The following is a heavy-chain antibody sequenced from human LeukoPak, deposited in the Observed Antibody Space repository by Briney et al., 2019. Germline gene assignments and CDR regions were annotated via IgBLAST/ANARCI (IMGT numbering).Heavy chain of an antibody. Sequence: PGGSLRLSCAASGFTFDDYGMSWVRQAPGKGLELVSGINWNGGSTGYADSVKGRFTISRDNAKNSLYLQMNSLRAEDTALYYCARDQCSSTSCYVGFDYWGQGTLVTVSS. D-gene: IGHD2-2*01. CDR3: ARDQCSSTSCYVGFDY. V-gene: IGHV3-20*04. J-gene: IGHJ4*02. CDR1: GFTFDDYG. CDR2: INWNGGST.